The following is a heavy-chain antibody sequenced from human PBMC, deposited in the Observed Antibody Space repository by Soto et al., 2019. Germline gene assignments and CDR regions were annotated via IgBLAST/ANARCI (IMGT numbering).Heavy chain of an antibody. J-gene: IGHJ4*02. V-gene: IGHV1-69*02. Sequence: QVQLVQSGAEVKKPGSSVKVSCKASGGTFSSYTISWVRQAPGQGLEWMGRIIPILGIANYAQKFQGRVTITADKSTSTAYMELSSLRSEDTAVYYCASSDQQQSYYFDYWGQGTLVTVSS. D-gene: IGHD6-13*01. CDR2: IIPILGIA. CDR3: ASSDQQQSYYFDY. CDR1: GGTFSSYT.